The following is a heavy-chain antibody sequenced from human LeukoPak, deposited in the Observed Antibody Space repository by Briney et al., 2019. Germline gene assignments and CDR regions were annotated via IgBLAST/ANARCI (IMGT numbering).Heavy chain of an antibody. CDR2: INPNSGGT. CDR3: AGQKGPRPIDY. Sequence: ASVNVSCKASGYTFSAYYIHWVRQAPGQGLEWMGWINPNSGGTNYAQKFQGRVTMTRDTSINTAYMELSDLRSDDTAVYYCAGQKGPRPIDYWGQGTLITVSS. J-gene: IGHJ4*02. CDR1: GYTFSAYY. V-gene: IGHV1-2*02.